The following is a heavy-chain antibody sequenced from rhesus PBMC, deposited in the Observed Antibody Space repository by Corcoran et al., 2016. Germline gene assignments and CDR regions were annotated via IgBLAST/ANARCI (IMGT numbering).Heavy chain of an antibody. CDR3: ANGSFDY. D-gene: IGHD5-12*01. CDR2: IGGSSGST. CDR1: GYSISSDYG. J-gene: IGHJ4*01. V-gene: IGHV4-127*01. Sequence: QVQLQESGPGLVKPSETLSLTCAVSGYSISSDYGWHWIRQPPGKGLEWIGDIGGSSGSTNYNPSLKSRVTISKDTSKNQFSLKLSSVTAADTAVYYCANGSFDYWGQGVLVTVSS.